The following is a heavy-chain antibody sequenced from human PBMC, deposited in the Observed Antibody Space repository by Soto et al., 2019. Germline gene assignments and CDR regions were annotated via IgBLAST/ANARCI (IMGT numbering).Heavy chain of an antibody. CDR2: INAGNGNT. Sequence: GASVKVSCKASGYTFTSYYMHWVRQAPGQRLEWMGWINAGNGNTKYSQKFQGRVTITRDTSASTAYMELSSLRSEDTAVYYCAVAARPSNWFDPWGQGTLVTVSS. J-gene: IGHJ5*02. D-gene: IGHD6-6*01. V-gene: IGHV1-3*01. CDR1: GYTFTSYY. CDR3: AVAARPSNWFDP.